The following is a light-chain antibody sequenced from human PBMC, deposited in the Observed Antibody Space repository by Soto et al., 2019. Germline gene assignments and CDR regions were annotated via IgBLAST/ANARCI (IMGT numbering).Light chain of an antibody. Sequence: QAVVTQPPSASGTPGQRVTISCSGSSSNIGRNTVHWYQQLPGTAPKLLIYTNNQRPTGVPDRFSGSKSGTSASLAISGLQSEDEADYYCAAWDDSLNGYVFATGTKVTVL. J-gene: IGLJ1*01. V-gene: IGLV1-44*01. CDR3: AAWDDSLNGYV. CDR1: SSNIGRNT. CDR2: TNN.